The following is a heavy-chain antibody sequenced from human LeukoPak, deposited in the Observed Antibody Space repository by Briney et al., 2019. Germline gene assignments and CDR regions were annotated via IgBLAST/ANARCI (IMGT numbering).Heavy chain of an antibody. V-gene: IGHV3-23*01. J-gene: IGHJ4*02. Sequence: PGGTLRLSCAASGFTFSSYGMSWVRQAPGKGLEWVSAISGSGGSTYYADSVKGRFTISRDNSKNTLYLQMNSLRAEDTAVYYCAKRYGSGSHFDYWGQGTQVTVSS. CDR3: AKRYGSGSHFDY. CDR1: GFTFSSYG. D-gene: IGHD3-10*01. CDR2: ISGSGGST.